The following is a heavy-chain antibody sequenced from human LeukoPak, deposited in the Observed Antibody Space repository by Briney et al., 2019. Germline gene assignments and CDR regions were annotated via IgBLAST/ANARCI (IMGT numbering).Heavy chain of an antibody. CDR3: ARGDTSCYVSCYYYMDV. D-gene: IGHD2-2*01. J-gene: IGHJ6*03. V-gene: IGHV1-18*01. CDR1: GCTFTSYG. Sequence: GASVKVSCKASGCTFTSYGISWVRQAPGQGLEWMGWISAYNGNTNYAQKFQGRVTITADESTSTAYMELSSLRSEDTAVYYCARGDTSCYVSCYYYMDVWGKGTTVTISS. CDR2: ISAYNGNT.